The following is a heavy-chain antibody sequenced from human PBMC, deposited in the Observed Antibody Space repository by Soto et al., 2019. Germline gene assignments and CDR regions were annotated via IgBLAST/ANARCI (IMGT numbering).Heavy chain of an antibody. CDR2: IYYSGST. J-gene: IGHJ6*02. CDR3: ASLKTGTTYYGMDV. D-gene: IGHD1-7*01. CDR1: GGSISISSYY. Sequence: PSETLSLTCTVSGGSISISSYYWCWIRHPPGKGLEWIGSIYYSGSTYYNPYLKSRVTISVDRSKNQFSLKLSSVTAADTAVYYWASLKTGTTYYGMDVWGQGTTVTVSS. V-gene: IGHV4-39*07.